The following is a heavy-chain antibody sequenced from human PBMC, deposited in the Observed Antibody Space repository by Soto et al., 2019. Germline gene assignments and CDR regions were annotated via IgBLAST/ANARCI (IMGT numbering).Heavy chain of an antibody. V-gene: IGHV3-23*01. D-gene: IGHD6-13*01. CDR1: GFTFSSYA. CDR2: ISGSGGST. J-gene: IGHJ3*02. Sequence: GGSLRLSCAASGFTFSSYAMSWVRQAPGKGLEWVSAISGSGGSTYYADSVKGRFTISRDNSKNTLYLQMNSLRAEDTALYYCAKGMQLVRGAFDIWGQGTMVTVSS. CDR3: AKGMQLVRGAFDI.